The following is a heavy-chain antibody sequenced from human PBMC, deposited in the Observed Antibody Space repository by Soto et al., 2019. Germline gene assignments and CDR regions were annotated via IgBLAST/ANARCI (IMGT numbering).Heavy chain of an antibody. D-gene: IGHD2-2*01. Sequence: SETLSLICTFSGASISGGPYYWTWIRQHPGSGLEWIGYIYYTGSTYYNPSLKSRVIMSVDTSNNQLSLKLSSVTAADTAVYFCARVSGIVVVPTAKDPHYYYMDVWGKGTTVTVSS. CDR2: IYYTGST. V-gene: IGHV4-31*03. CDR3: ARVSGIVVVPTAKDPHYYYMDV. CDR1: GASISGGPYY. J-gene: IGHJ6*03.